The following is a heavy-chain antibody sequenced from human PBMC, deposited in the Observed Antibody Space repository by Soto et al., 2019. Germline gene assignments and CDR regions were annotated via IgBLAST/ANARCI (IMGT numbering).Heavy chain of an antibody. J-gene: IGHJ4*02. CDR2: ISDSGGSS. Sequence: EVQLLESGGGLVQPGGSLRLSCAASGFSFSNYVMSWVRQAPGKGLEWVSGISDSGGSSFDVDSVRGRFTISRDNSKNTLYLQMNSLTNEDTAVYYCAKGGDSWSGYSHYWGRETLVTVSS. D-gene: IGHD3-3*01. CDR3: AKGGDSWSGYSHY. CDR1: GFSFSNYV. V-gene: IGHV3-23*01.